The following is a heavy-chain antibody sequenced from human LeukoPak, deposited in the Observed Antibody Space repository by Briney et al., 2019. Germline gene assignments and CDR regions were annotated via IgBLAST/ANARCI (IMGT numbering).Heavy chain of an antibody. J-gene: IGHJ6*03. D-gene: IGHD3-3*01. CDR1: GFTFSSYS. CDR2: ISSSSSYI. Sequence: GGSLRLSCAASGFTFSSYSMNWVRQAPGKGLEWVSSISSSSSYIYYADSVKGRFTISRDNAKNSLYLQMNSLRAEDTAVYYCARVFGVNYYYYYMDVWGKGTTVTVSS. V-gene: IGHV3-21*01. CDR3: ARVFGVNYYYYYMDV.